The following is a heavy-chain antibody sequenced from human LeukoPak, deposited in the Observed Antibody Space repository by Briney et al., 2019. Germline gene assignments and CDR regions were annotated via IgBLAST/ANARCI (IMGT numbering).Heavy chain of an antibody. V-gene: IGHV3-66*01. CDR2: IYSGGST. CDR1: GFTVSSNY. CDR3: ARVHITMVRGVTAYYYYMDV. J-gene: IGHJ6*03. D-gene: IGHD3-10*01. Sequence: GSLRLSCAASGFTVSSNYMSWVRQAPGKGLEWVSVIYSGGSTYYADSVKGRFTISRDNSKNTLYLQMNSLRAEDTAVYYCARVHITMVRGVTAYYYYMDVWGKGTTVTISS.